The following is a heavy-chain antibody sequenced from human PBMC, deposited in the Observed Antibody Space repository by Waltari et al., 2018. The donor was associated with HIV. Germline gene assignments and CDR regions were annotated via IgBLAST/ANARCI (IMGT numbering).Heavy chain of an antibody. CDR1: GIAVTHTY. CDR2: IYRGGDT. CDR3: SGPDGDQGTSVTYYGMGV. Sequence: EVQLVETGGDVIRPGGSLRLSCATSGIAVTHTYINWVRQAPGKGLEWVSVIYRGGDTKYADSVKGRCLISRDNSKNTVFLQLNRLRVEDTAVYYCSGPDGDQGTSVTYYGMGVWGQGTTVIVSS. V-gene: IGHV3-53*02. D-gene: IGHD4-17*01. J-gene: IGHJ6*02.